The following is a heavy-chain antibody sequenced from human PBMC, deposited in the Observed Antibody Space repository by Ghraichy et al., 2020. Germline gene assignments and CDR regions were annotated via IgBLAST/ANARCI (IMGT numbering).Heavy chain of an antibody. Sequence: GGSLRLSCAASGFTFSSYWMSWVRQAPGKGLEWVANIKQDGSEKYYVDSVKGRFTISRDNAKNSLYLQMNSLRAEDTAVYYCARDGSYGSGSYPYFDYWGQGTLVTVSS. CDR1: GFTFSSYW. D-gene: IGHD3-10*01. CDR3: ARDGSYGSGSYPYFDY. J-gene: IGHJ4*02. CDR2: IKQDGSEK. V-gene: IGHV3-7*01.